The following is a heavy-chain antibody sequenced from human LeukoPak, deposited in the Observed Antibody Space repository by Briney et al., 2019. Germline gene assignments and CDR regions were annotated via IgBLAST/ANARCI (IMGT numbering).Heavy chain of an antibody. V-gene: IGHV4-59*01. Sequence: PSETLSLTCTVSGGSISNNYWSWFRQPPGKGLEWIGYIYYSGSTNYNPSLKSRVTISADTSKNQFSLKLSSVTAADTAVYYCARAVAGTYGYWGQGTLVTVSS. CDR3: ARAVAGTYGY. J-gene: IGHJ4*02. D-gene: IGHD6-19*01. CDR1: GGSISNNY. CDR2: IYYSGST.